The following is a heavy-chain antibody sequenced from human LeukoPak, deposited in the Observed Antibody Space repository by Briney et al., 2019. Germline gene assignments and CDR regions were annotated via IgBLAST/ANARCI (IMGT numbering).Heavy chain of an antibody. CDR1: GYTFTGYY. CDR2: INPNSGGT. J-gene: IGHJ5*02. V-gene: IGHV1-2*02. D-gene: IGHD6-13*01. Sequence: VASVKVSCKASGYTFTGYYMHWVRQAPGQGLEWMGWINPNSGGTNYAQKFQGRVTMTRDTSISTAYMELSRLRSDDTAVYYCARAPPIAAAHRFDPWGQGTLVTVSS. CDR3: ARAPPIAAAHRFDP.